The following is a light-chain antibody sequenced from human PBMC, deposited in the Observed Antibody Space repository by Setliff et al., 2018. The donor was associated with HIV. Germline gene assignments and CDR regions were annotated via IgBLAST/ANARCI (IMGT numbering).Light chain of an antibody. V-gene: IGLV2-23*02. CDR2: EVS. CDR1: SSDIGTYNL. Sequence: QSVLTQPASVSGSPGQSITISCTGTSSDIGTYNLVSWYQQYPGKAPKVMIYEVSKRPSGASNRFSGSKSGNTASLTISGLQAEDEADYYCCSYSGRTSFVFGTGTKVTVL. CDR3: CSYSGRTSFV. J-gene: IGLJ1*01.